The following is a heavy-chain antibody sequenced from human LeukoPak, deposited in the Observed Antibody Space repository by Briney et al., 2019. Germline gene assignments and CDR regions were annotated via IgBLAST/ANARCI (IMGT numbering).Heavy chain of an antibody. CDR1: GFTFYMYA. Sequence: PGGSLRLXCAASGFTFYMYAMSWVRQAPGKGLEWVASMCGTAGCTFYPDSVKGRFTISRDSSKNILYLQMNSLRAEDTAIYYCAKDRPNFYENSGHYYRRDGDSWGQGTLVTVSS. J-gene: IGHJ5*01. CDR3: AKDRPNFYENSGHYYRRDGDS. V-gene: IGHV3-23*01. CDR2: MCGTAGCT. D-gene: IGHD3-22*01.